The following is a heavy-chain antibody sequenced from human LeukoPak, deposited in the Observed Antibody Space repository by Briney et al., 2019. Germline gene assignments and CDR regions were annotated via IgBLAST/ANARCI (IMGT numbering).Heavy chain of an antibody. CDR1: GFTFSDHA. J-gene: IGHJ4*02. D-gene: IGHD3-22*01. CDR3: IKGISGYPYHFDY. V-gene: IGHV3-23*01. Sequence: GGSLRLSCAASGFTFSDHAMNWVRHTPGKGLEWVSLISNGGDRTYYADSVKGRFTISRDNSKNMVYLQMDSLTAEDTAIYYCIKGISGYPYHFDYWGQGTLVTVSS. CDR2: ISNGGDRT.